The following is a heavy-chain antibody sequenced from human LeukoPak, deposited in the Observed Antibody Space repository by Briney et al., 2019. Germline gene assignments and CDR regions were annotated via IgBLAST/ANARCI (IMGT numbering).Heavy chain of an antibody. CDR3: ARGVVDFWSGYSAYYFDY. J-gene: IGHJ4*02. V-gene: IGHV4-31*03. CDR2: MYYSGST. Sequence: PSQTLSLTCTVSGGSISSGGYYWSWIRQHPGKGLEWIGYMYYSGSTYYNPSLTSRVTISLDTSKNQFSLKLSSVTAADTAVYYCARGVVDFWSGYSAYYFDYWGQGTLVTVSS. CDR1: GGSISSGGYY. D-gene: IGHD3-3*01.